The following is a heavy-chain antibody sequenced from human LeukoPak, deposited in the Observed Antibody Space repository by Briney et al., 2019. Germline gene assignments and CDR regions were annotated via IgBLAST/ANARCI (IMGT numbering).Heavy chain of an antibody. CDR3: ARHRGTSSRAFDY. J-gene: IGHJ4*02. CDR1: GGSISSYY. D-gene: IGHD3/OR15-3a*01. V-gene: IGHV4-59*08. Sequence: SETLSLTCTVSGGSISSYYWSWIRQPPGKGLEWIGYIYHSGSTNYNPSLKSRVTMSVDTSKNQFSLKLSSVTAADTAVYYCARHRGTSSRAFDYWGQGTLVTVSS. CDR2: IYHSGST.